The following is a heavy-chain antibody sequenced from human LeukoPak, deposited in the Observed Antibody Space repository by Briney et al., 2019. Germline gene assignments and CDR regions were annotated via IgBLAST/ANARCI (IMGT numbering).Heavy chain of an antibody. D-gene: IGHD6-13*01. V-gene: IGHV3-53*01. CDR3: ARVYSSSWGEYFQH. CDR1: GFTVSSDY. Sequence: GGSLRLSCAASGFTVSSDYMSWVRQAPGKGLEWVSVIYRGGSTYYADSVKGRFTISRDNSKNTLYLQMNSLRAEDTAVYYCARVYSSSWGEYFQHWGQGTLVTVSS. J-gene: IGHJ1*01. CDR2: IYRGGST.